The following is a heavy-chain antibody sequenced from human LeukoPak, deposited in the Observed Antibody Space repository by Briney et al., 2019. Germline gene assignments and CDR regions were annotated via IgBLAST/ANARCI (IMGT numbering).Heavy chain of an antibody. CDR2: INPNSGGT. J-gene: IGHJ1*01. CDR3: ARALSYMQQLAEYFQH. Sequence: ASVKVSCKASGYTFTGNYMHWVRQAPGQGLEWMGWINPNSGGTNYAQKFQGRVTMTRDTSISTAYMELSRLRSDDTAVYYCARALSYMQQLAEYFQHWGQGTLVTVSS. V-gene: IGHV1-2*02. D-gene: IGHD6-13*01. CDR1: GYTFTGNY.